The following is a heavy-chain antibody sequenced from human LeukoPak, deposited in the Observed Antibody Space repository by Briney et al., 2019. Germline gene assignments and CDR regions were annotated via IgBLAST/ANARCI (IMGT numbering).Heavy chain of an antibody. CDR2: IIPIFGTA. Sequence: SVKVSCKASGGTFSSYAISWVRQAPGQGLEWMGGIIPIFGTANYAQKFQGRVTITADKSTSTAYMELSSLRSEDTAVYYCARVRIAVAGINWFDPWGQGTLVTVSS. CDR3: ARVRIAVAGINWFDP. V-gene: IGHV1-69*06. D-gene: IGHD6-19*01. J-gene: IGHJ5*02. CDR1: GGTFSSYA.